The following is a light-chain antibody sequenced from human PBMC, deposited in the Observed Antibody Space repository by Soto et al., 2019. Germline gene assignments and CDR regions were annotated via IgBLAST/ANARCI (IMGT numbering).Light chain of an antibody. V-gene: IGKV4-1*01. CDR3: QQYYTTLS. Sequence: DIVMTQSPDSLAVSLGERATINCKSSQSVLYNSDNKNYLAWYQQKAGQPPKLLIYWASTRDSGVPDRFSGRGSGADFTITISNLQAEDVAVYYCQQYYTTLSFGGGTKVEIK. J-gene: IGKJ4*01. CDR1: QSVLYNSDNKNY. CDR2: WAS.